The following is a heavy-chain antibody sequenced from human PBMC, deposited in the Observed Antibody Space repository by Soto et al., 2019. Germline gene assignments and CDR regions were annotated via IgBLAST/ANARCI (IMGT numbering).Heavy chain of an antibody. V-gene: IGHV3-23*01. CDR2: ISGSGGST. Sequence: EVQLLESGGGLVQPGGSLRLSCAASGFTFTTYARSWVRQAPWKGLEWVSAISGSGGSTDYADSGKGRFTISRDNSKNALYLQMTSLRAEDTAVYYGATVAGEMATIYGHLDHWGQGTLVTVSS. J-gene: IGHJ4*02. CDR3: ATVAGEMATIYGHLDH. D-gene: IGHD5-12*01. CDR1: GFTFTTYA.